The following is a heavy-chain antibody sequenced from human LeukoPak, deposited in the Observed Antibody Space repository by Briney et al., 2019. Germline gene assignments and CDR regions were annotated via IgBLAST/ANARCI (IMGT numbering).Heavy chain of an antibody. D-gene: IGHD1-1*01. CDR1: GGTFSSYT. Sequence: ASSVKVSCKASGGTFSSYTIAWVRQAPGQGLEWLGGIIPLFGAANYAQKFQGRVTITADESTSTGYMELSSLRSEDTAVYYCATPPTGTPTTGEFYFDSWGQGTLVTVSA. CDR3: ATPPTGTPTTGEFYFDS. V-gene: IGHV1-69*13. CDR2: IIPLFGAA. J-gene: IGHJ4*02.